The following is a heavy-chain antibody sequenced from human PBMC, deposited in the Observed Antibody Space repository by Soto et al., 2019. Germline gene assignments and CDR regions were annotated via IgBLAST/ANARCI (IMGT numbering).Heavy chain of an antibody. CDR2: ISGSGGST. V-gene: IGHV3-23*01. CDR1: GFTFNRYW. Sequence: PGGSLRLSCAASGFTFNRYWMSWVRQAPGKGLEWVSAISGSGGSTYYADSVKGRFTISRDNSKNTLYLQMNSLRAEDTAVYYCAKGDSSSWYWFDPWGQGTLVTVSS. CDR3: AKGDSSSWYWFDP. J-gene: IGHJ5*02. D-gene: IGHD6-13*01.